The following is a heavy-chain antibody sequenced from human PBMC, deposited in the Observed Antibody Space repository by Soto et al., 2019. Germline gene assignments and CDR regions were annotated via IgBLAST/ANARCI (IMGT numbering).Heavy chain of an antibody. CDR1: GFTFDDYA. V-gene: IGHV3-9*01. D-gene: IGHD6-13*01. CDR3: GKGLSIAAIDY. J-gene: IGHJ4*02. CDR2: ITWNSDRV. Sequence: EVQLVESGGGLVQPGRSLRLSCTASGFTFDDYALHWVRQAPGKGLEWVSGITWNSDRVDYADSVKGRFTISRDNARNSLYLQMNSLRAEDTASYFCGKGLSIAAIDYWGQGTLVTVSS.